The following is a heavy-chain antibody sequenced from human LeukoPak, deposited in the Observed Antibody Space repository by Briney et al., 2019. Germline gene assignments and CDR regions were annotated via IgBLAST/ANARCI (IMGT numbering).Heavy chain of an antibody. V-gene: IGHV1-2*02. CDR2: INPNDGDT. J-gene: IGHJ4*02. CDR3: ARANFLYCSSTTCLFDY. CDR1: GYTFTNYY. D-gene: IGHD2-2*01. Sequence: ASVKVSCKASGYTFTNYYMHRVRQAPGQGFEWMGWINPNDGDTNYAQKFQGRVTMTRDTSISTAHMEVSRLRSDDTAVYYCARANFLYCSSTTCLFDYWGQGTLVTVSS.